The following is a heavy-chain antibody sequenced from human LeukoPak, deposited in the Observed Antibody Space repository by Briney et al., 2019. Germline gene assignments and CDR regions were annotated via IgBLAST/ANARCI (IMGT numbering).Heavy chain of an antibody. D-gene: IGHD5-24*01. V-gene: IGHV4-59*01. CDR1: GGSISSYY. CDR3: ARRGDGYNLWYFDY. Sequence: PSETLSLTCTVSGGSISSYYWSWIRQPPGKGLEWIGYIYYSGSTNYNPSLKSRVTISVDTSKNQFSLKLSSVTAADTAVYYCARRGDGYNLWYFDYWGQGTLVTVSS. J-gene: IGHJ4*02. CDR2: IYYSGST.